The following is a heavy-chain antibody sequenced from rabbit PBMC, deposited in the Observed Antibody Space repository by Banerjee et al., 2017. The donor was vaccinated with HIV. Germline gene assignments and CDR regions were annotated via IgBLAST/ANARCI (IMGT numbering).Heavy chain of an antibody. CDR3: ARVVPDDYGDYVGYFNL. CDR1: GFSFSNRYV. V-gene: IGHV1S45*01. D-gene: IGHD2-1*01. CDR2: INTSSGNT. J-gene: IGHJ4*01. Sequence: QEQLEESGGGLVKPEGSLTLTCKASGFSFSNRYVMCWVRQAPGKGLEWIACINTSSGNTVYASWAKGRFTISKTSSTTVTLQMTSLTAADTATYFCARVVPDDYGDYVGYFNLWGPGTLVTVS.